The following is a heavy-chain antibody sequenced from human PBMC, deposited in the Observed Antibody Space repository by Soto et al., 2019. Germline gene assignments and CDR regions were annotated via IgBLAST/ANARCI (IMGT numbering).Heavy chain of an antibody. J-gene: IGHJ1*01. D-gene: IGHD3-16*01. V-gene: IGHV3-30*04. Sequence: VHLVESGGGLVQLGRSRRLSWAGSGLPLGGIAITWVRQAPGRGLEWVALTSYVGSGKYYGDSVRGRFTISRDNSRNTVDLQMDSLRLEDTALYYCARWGTTGGLDVWGQGTLVSVSS. CDR3: ARWGTTGGLDV. CDR2: TSYVGSGK. CDR1: GLPLGGIA.